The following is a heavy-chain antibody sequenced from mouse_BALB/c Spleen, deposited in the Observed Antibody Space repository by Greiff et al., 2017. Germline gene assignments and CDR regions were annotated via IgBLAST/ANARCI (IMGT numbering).Heavy chain of an antibody. V-gene: IGHV3-6*02. CDR3: ARDSSGYVMFAY. CDR2: ISYDGSN. Sequence: ESGPGLVKPSQSLSLTCSVTGYSITSGYYWNWIRQFPGNKLEWMGYISYDGSNNYNPSLKNRISITRDTSKNQFFLKLNSVTTEDTATYYCARDSSGYVMFAYWGQGTLVTVSA. J-gene: IGHJ3*01. D-gene: IGHD3-1*01. CDR1: GYSITSGYY.